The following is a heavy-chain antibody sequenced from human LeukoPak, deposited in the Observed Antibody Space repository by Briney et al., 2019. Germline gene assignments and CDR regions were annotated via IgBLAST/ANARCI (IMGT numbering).Heavy chain of an antibody. D-gene: IGHD1-7*01. CDR1: GFTFSSYS. CDR2: ISSSSSYI. V-gene: IGHV3-21*01. J-gene: IGHJ4*02. CDR3: ARVNWNYDYFDY. Sequence: GGSLRLSCAASGFTFSSYSMNWVRQAPGKGLEWVSSISSSSSYIYYADSVKGRFTISRDNAKNSLYLQMNSLRAEDTAVYYCARVNWNYDYFDYWGQGTLVTVSS.